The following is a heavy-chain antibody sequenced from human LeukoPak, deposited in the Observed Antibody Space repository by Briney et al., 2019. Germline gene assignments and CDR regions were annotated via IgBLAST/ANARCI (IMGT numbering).Heavy chain of an antibody. CDR3: AREKGTVFDY. CDR2: VSSSGSII. V-gene: IGHV3-11*04. J-gene: IGHJ4*02. CDR1: GFTLSDYY. D-gene: IGHD4-17*01. Sequence: GGSLRLSCAASGFTLSDYYMSWIRQAPGKGLEWVSYVSSSGSIISYADSVKGRFTISRDNAKNSLYLQMNSLRAEDTAVYYCAREKGTVFDYWGQGALVTISS.